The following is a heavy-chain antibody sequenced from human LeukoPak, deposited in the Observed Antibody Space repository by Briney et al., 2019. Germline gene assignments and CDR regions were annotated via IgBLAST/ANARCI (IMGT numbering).Heavy chain of an antibody. CDR2: IYYSGST. D-gene: IGHD3-22*01. J-gene: IGHJ4*02. Sequence: SETLSLTCTVSGGSISSSSYYWGWIRQPPGKGLEWIGSIYYSGSTYYNPSLKSRVTISVDTSKNQFSLKLSSVTAADTAVYYCARGVGVYYDSSGYDYFDYWGQGTLVTVSS. CDR3: ARGVGVYYDSSGYDYFDY. CDR1: GGSISSSSYY. V-gene: IGHV4-39*07.